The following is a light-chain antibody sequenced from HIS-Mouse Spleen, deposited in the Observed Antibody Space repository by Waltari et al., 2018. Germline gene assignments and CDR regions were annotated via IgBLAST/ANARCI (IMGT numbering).Light chain of an antibody. CDR3: QAWDSSYSV. CDR1: KLGDKY. V-gene: IGLV3-1*01. CDR2: QDS. J-gene: IGLJ2*01. Sequence: SYELTQPPSVSVSPGQTASITCSGDKLGDKYACWHQQKPGQSPVLVIYQDSKRPSGIPERFSGSNSGNTATLTISGTQAMDEADYYCQAWDSSYSVFGGGTKLTVL.